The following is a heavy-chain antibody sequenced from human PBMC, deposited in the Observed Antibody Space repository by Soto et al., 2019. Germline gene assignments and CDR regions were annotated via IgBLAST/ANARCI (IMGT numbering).Heavy chain of an antibody. Sequence: QLQLQESGSGLVKPSQTLSLTCAVSGGSISSGGYSWSWIRQPPGKGLEWIGYIYHSGSTYYNPSLESRGTISVDRSKNQFSLKLSSVTAADTAVYYCARKRGKGEMATTPFDYWGQGTLVTVSS. D-gene: IGHD5-12*01. CDR2: IYHSGST. CDR1: GGSISSGGYS. CDR3: ARKRGKGEMATTPFDY. V-gene: IGHV4-30-2*01. J-gene: IGHJ4*02.